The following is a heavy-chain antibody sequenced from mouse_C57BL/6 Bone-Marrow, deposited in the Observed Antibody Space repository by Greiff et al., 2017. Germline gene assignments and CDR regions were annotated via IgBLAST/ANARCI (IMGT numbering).Heavy chain of an antibody. Sequence: EVKLMESGPELVKPGDSVKISCKASGYSFTGYFMNWVMQSHGKSLEWIGRINPYNGDTFYNQKFKGKATLTVDKSSSTAHMELRSLTSEDSAVYYCARSLLLRSTRRAMDYWVQGTSVTVSS. J-gene: IGHJ4*01. D-gene: IGHD1-1*01. CDR1: GYSFTGYF. CDR3: ARSLLLRSTRRAMDY. CDR2: INPYNGDT. V-gene: IGHV1-20*01.